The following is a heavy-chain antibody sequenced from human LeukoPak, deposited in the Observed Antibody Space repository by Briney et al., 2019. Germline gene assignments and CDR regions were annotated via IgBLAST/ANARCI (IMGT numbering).Heavy chain of an antibody. CDR3: ARDPASFLSGYRQSL. Sequence: SETLSLTCTVSGGSISSYYWSWIRQPPGKGLQWIGYIYHIGTTDYHPSLKSRVTISLDRSKNQVSLSPSSVTAADTAVYYCARDPASFLSGYRQSLWGQGTMVTVSS. J-gene: IGHJ3*01. V-gene: IGHV4-59*12. CDR1: GGSISSYY. D-gene: IGHD5-12*01. CDR2: IYHIGTT.